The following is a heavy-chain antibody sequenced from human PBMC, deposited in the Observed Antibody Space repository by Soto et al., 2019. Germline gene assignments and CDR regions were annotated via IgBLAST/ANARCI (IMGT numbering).Heavy chain of an antibody. D-gene: IGHD1-7*01. CDR2: IYYTGST. V-gene: IGHV4-61*01. Sequence: PSETLSLTCTVLGFPFSSGPNYGTWIRQPPGKGLEWIGYIYYTGSTKYNPSLKSRVTISVDTSKNQFSLKLSSVTAADTAVYYCARWIKTGTTSYYYYGMDVWGQGTTVTVSS. CDR1: GFPFSSGPNY. CDR3: ARWIKTGTTSYYYYGMDV. J-gene: IGHJ6*02.